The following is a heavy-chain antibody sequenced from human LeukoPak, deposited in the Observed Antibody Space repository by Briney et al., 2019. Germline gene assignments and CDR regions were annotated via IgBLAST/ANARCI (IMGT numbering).Heavy chain of an antibody. D-gene: IGHD1-26*01. CDR1: GYIFTRYG. Sequence: ASVKVSCKASGYIFTRYGISWVRQAPGQGLEWMGWISPYNANTKYAQKFQGRVTMTTDTSTSTAYMELRSLRSDDTAMYYCARESPLRYSGTLGFDPWGQGTLVTVSS. J-gene: IGHJ5*02. V-gene: IGHV1-18*01. CDR2: ISPYNANT. CDR3: ARESPLRYSGTLGFDP.